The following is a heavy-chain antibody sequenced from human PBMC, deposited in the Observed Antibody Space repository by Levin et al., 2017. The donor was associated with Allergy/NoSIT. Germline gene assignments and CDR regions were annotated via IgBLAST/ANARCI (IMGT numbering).Heavy chain of an antibody. CDR1: GFTFSSYS. CDR3: ARARAGYGDYPLGY. CDR2: ISSSSSTI. V-gene: IGHV3-48*01. Sequence: GESLKISCAASGFTFSSYSMNWVRQAPGKGLEWVSYISSSSSTIYYADSVKGRFTISRDNAKNSLYLQMNSLRAEDTAVYYCARARAGYGDYPLGYWGQGTLVTVSS. D-gene: IGHD4-17*01. J-gene: IGHJ4*02.